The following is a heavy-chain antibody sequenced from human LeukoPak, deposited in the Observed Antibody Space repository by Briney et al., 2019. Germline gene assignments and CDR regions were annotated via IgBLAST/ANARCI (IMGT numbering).Heavy chain of an antibody. Sequence: GGSLRLSCAASGFTVSSNYMSWVRQAPGKGLEWVSVIYSGGSTYHADSVKGRFTISRDNSKNTLYLQMNSLRAEDTAVYYCARARSDYYYGMDVWGQGTTVTVSS. V-gene: IGHV3-53*01. J-gene: IGHJ6*02. D-gene: IGHD2-15*01. CDR1: GFTVSSNY. CDR3: ARARSDYYYGMDV. CDR2: IYSGGST.